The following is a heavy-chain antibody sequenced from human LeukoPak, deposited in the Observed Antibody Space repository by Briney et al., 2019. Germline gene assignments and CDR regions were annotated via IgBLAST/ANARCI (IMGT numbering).Heavy chain of an antibody. V-gene: IGHV3-48*03. D-gene: IGHD5-18*01. CDR1: GFTFSSYE. J-gene: IGHJ4*02. CDR3: ARGSGYLIDY. Sequence: PRGSLRLSCAASGFTFSSYEMNWVRQAPGKGLEWVSCITSSGSTIYYADSVKGRFTISRDNAKNSLYLQMNSLRAEDTAVYYCARGSGYLIDYWGQGTLVTVSS. CDR2: ITSSGSTI.